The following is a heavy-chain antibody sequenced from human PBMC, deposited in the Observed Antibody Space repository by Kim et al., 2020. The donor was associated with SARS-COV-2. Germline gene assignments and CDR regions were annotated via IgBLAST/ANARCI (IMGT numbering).Heavy chain of an antibody. V-gene: IGHV3-74*01. CDR3: ARSCRGGGVCCD. D-gene: IGHD2-8*02. J-gene: IGHJ4*02. Sequence: GGSLRLSCAASGFTFSSYWMHWVRQAPGKGLVWVSRINSDGSSTSYADSVKGRFTISRDNAKNTLYLQMNSLRAEDTAVYYCARSCRGGGVCCDWGQGTLVTVSS. CDR2: INSDGSST. CDR1: GFTFSSYW.